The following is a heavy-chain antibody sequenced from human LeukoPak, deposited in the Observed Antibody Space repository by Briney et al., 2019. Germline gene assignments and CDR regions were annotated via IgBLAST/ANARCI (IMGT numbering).Heavy chain of an antibody. J-gene: IGHJ6*03. Sequence: TGGSLRLSCAASGFTFSDYNMRWIRQAPGKGLEWVSSISRSGSTKYYANSVKGRFTISRDNAKNSLFLQMNSLRAEDTAVYYCARVLRYCSGGNCYSGGLGYMDVWGKGTTVTISS. D-gene: IGHD2-15*01. CDR3: ARVLRYCSGGNCYSGGLGYMDV. V-gene: IGHV3-11*01. CDR1: GFTFSDYN. CDR2: ISRSGSTK.